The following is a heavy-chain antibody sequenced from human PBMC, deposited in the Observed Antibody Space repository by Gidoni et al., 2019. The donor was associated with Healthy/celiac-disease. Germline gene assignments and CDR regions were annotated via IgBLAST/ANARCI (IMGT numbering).Heavy chain of an antibody. D-gene: IGHD3-10*01. CDR2: IGTAGDT. CDR1: GFTFSSYD. Sequence: EVQLVGSGGGLVQPGGSLRLSCAASGFTFSSYDMHLVRQATGKGLELVSAIGTAGDTYYPVAVKGRFTISRENAKNSLYLQMNSLRAGDTAVYYCARSLLSNGMDVWGQGTTVTVSS. CDR3: ARSLLSNGMDV. J-gene: IGHJ6*02. V-gene: IGHV3-13*01.